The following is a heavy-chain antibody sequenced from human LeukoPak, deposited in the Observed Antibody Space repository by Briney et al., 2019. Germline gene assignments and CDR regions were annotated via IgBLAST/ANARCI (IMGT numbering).Heavy chain of an antibody. CDR2: ISAYNGNT. CDR3: ARDDGGYSGYDGDAFDI. J-gene: IGHJ3*02. V-gene: IGHV1-18*01. D-gene: IGHD5-12*01. Sequence: VKXSCKAXXXXFTXXGISWVRQAPGQGVEWMGWISAYNGNTNYAQKLQGRVTMTTDTSTSTAYMELRSLRSGDTAVYYCARDDGGYSGYDGDAFDIWGQGTMATVSS. CDR1: XXXFTXXG.